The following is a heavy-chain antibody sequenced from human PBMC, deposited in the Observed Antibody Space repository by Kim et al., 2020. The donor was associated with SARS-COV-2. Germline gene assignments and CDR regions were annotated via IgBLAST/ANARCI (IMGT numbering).Heavy chain of an antibody. D-gene: IGHD6-19*01. J-gene: IGHJ4*02. Sequence: NYSPSFQGHVTSSADKSSSTAYLQWSSLKASDTAMYYCARQPTYSSGYFDYWGQGTLVTVSS. V-gene: IGHV5-10-1*01. CDR3: ARQPTYSSGYFDY.